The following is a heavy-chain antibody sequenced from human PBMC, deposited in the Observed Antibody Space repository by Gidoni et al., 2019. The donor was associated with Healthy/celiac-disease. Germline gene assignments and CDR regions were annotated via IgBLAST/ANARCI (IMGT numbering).Heavy chain of an antibody. CDR2: IIPILGIA. CDR1: GGTFSSYA. V-gene: IGHV1-69*04. J-gene: IGHJ4*02. Sequence: QVQLVQSGAEVKKPGSSVKVSCKASGGTFSSYAISWVRHAPGQGLEWMGRIIPILGIANYAQKFQGRVTITADKSTSKAYMELSSLRSEDTAVYYCARTHKSRHRGERRATKAEDFDYWGQGTLVTVSS. CDR3: ARTHKSRHRGERRATKAEDFDY. D-gene: IGHD1-1*01.